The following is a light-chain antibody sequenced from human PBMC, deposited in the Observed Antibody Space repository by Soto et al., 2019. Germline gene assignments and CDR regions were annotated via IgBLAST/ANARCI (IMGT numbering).Light chain of an antibody. J-gene: IGKJ5*01. CDR1: QSLLHRSNSRNY. V-gene: IGKV4-1*01. CDR2: WAS. CDR3: QQYLDTRIT. Sequence: IVMTQSPDSLAVSLGERATINCTSSQSLLHRSNSRNYLGWYQQKSGQPPKLLISWASSRESGVPDRFSGSGSGTDFTLTLSSLQAEDVAVYYCQQYLDTRITFGQGTRLEIK.